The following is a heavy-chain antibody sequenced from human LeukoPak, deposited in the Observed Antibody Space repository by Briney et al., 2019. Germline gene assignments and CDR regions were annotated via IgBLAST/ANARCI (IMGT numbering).Heavy chain of an antibody. CDR1: EFTVSSNY. V-gene: IGHV3-53*01. J-gene: IGHJ4*02. CDR2: IYSGGNT. Sequence: GGSLRLSCAASEFTVSSNYMSWVRQAPGKGLEGVSIIYSGGNTYYADSVKARFTISRDNSKNTVYLQVNSLRAEDTAVYYCAREQPPGIYFDYWGQGTPVTVSS. D-gene: IGHD6-13*01. CDR3: AREQPPGIYFDY.